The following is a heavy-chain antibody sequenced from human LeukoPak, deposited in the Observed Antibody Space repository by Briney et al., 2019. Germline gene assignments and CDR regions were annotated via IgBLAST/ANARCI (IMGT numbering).Heavy chain of an antibody. CDR3: ARELRIAVAPVWFDP. CDR1: GGSISSYY. V-gene: IGHV4-4*07. D-gene: IGHD6-19*01. J-gene: IGHJ5*02. CDR2: IYTSGST. Sequence: PSETLSLTCTVSGGSISSYYWSWIRQPAGKGLEWIGRIYTSGSTNYNPSLKSRVTMSVDTSKNQFSLKLSSVTAADTAVYYCARELRIAVAPVWFDPWGQGTLVTVSS.